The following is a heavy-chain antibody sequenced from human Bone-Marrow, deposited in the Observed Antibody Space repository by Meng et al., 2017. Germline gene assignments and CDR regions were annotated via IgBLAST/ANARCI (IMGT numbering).Heavy chain of an antibody. Sequence: QVQLGQAGAEVKKPGASVKVSCKASGYTFTSYAMHWVRQAPGQRLEWMGWINAGNGNTKYSQKFQGRVTITRDTSASTAYMELSSLRSEDTAVYYCARASTVVTRSSFDPWGQGTLVTVSS. CDR3: ARASTVVTRSSFDP. V-gene: IGHV1-3*01. CDR2: INAGNGNT. CDR1: GYTFTSYA. D-gene: IGHD4-23*01. J-gene: IGHJ5*02.